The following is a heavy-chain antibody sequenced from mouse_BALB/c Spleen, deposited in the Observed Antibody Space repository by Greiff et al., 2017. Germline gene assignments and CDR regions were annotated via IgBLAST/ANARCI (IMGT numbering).Heavy chain of an antibody. CDR1: GYIFITYW. CDR2: IFPASGST. Sequence: QVQLQQSGPELVRPGASVKLSCKASGYIFITYWMNWVKQRPGQGLEWIGQIFPASGSTNYNEMFEGKATLTVDTSSSTAYMQLSSLTSEDSAVYYCARDDSRFAYWGQGTLVTVSA. CDR3: ARDDSRFAY. V-gene: IGHV1S40*01. J-gene: IGHJ3*01. D-gene: IGHD2-4*01.